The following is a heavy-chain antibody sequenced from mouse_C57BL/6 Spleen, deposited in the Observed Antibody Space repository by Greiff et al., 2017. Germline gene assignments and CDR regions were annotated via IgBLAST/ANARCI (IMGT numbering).Heavy chain of an antibody. Sequence: EVKVEESGGGLVQPGGSMKLSCVASGFTFSNYWMNWVRQSPGKGLEWVAQIRLKSDNYATHYAESVKGRFTISRDDSKSSVYLQMNNLRAEDTGIYYCTGGSNYAMDYWGQGTSVTVSS. CDR1: GFTFSNYW. J-gene: IGHJ4*01. D-gene: IGHD1-1*01. V-gene: IGHV6-3*01. CDR2: IRLKSDNYAT. CDR3: TGGSNYAMDY.